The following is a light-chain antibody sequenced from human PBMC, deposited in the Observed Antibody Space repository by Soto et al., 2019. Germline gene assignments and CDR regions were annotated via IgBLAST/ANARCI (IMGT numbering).Light chain of an antibody. Sequence: QSVLTQPPSASGTPGQTVTISCSGSDSNIGSNPLNWFQQLPGAAPTLLIYLNDQRPSGVPARFSGSKSGTSASLAISGLQSEDEADYYCAVWDDSLHAREFGGGTKLTVL. CDR1: DSNIGSNP. CDR3: AVWDDSLHARE. CDR2: LND. J-gene: IGLJ3*02. V-gene: IGLV1-44*01.